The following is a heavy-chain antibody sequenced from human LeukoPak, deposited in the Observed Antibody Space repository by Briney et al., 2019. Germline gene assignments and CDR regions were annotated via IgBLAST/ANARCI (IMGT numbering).Heavy chain of an antibody. V-gene: IGHV3-33*06. Sequence: GGSLRLSCAASGFTFSSYGMHWVRQAPGKGLEWVAVIWYDGSNKYCADSVKGRFTISRDNSKNTLYLQMNSLRAEDTAVYYCAKDDGSGYSIYYWGQGTLATVSS. J-gene: IGHJ4*02. CDR3: AKDDGSGYSIYY. CDR2: IWYDGSNK. CDR1: GFTFSSYG. D-gene: IGHD3-22*01.